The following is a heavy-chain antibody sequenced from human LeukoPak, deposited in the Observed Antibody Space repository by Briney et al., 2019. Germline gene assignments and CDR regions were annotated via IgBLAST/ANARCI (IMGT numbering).Heavy chain of an antibody. J-gene: IGHJ3*02. Sequence: PSETLSLTCAVYGGSFSGYYWSWIRQPPGKGLEWIGYIYDSGSTYYNPSLKSRITISVDTSENRFSLKLSSVTATDMAVYYCARDCSGGSCYGAFDIWGQGTMVTVSS. CDR1: GGSFSGYY. D-gene: IGHD2-15*01. V-gene: IGHV4-34*09. CDR3: ARDCSGGSCYGAFDI. CDR2: IYDSGST.